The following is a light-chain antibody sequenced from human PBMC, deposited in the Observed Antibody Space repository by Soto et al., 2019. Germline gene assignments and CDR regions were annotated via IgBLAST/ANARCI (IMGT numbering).Light chain of an antibody. CDR2: GNR. CDR3: AAWDDSLSGEV. CDR1: SSNLGAGYD. V-gene: IGLV1-40*01. J-gene: IGLJ1*01. Sequence: QSVLTQPPSVSGAPGQRVTLSCTGNSSNLGAGYDVHWYQQLPGAAPKLVIFGNRNRPSGVPERFSGSKSGTSASLAISGLRSEDEADYYCAAWDDSLSGEVFGTGTKLTVL.